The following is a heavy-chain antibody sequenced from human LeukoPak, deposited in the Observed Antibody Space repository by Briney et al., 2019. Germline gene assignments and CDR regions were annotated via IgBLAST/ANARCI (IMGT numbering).Heavy chain of an antibody. J-gene: IGHJ6*03. CDR2: IYYSGSS. Sequence: PSETLSLTCTVSGGSISGYHWSWIRQPPGKGLEWLGYIYYSGSSNYNPSLKSRVTMSGDTSKNQFSLKLSSVTAADTAVYYCARVPRSYYYYYYMDVWGKGTTVTVSS. CDR1: GGSISGYH. CDR3: ARVPRSYYYYYYMDV. V-gene: IGHV4-59*01.